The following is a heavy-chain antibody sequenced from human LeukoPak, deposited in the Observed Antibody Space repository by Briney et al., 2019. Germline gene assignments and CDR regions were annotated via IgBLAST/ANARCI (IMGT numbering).Heavy chain of an antibody. CDR3: AKSSVSGYFYVFDS. D-gene: IGHD3-22*01. Sequence: ETLRLSCAASGFIFTIYAMHWVHQALGFGLQWVAAISGSGTNTNYAYSVKGRYTVSRDNSKNTLYLQMNSLRAHDTAVYYCAKSSVSGYFYVFDSWGQGTLVTVSS. V-gene: IGHV3-23*01. J-gene: IGHJ4*02. CDR2: ISGSGTNT. CDR1: GFIFTIYA.